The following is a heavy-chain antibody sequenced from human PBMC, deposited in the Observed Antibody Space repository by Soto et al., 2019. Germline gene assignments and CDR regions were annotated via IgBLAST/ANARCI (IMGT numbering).Heavy chain of an antibody. J-gene: IGHJ4*02. Sequence: QVQLVESGGGVVQPGRSLRLSCAASGFTFSSYAMHWVRQAPGKGLEWVAVISYDGSNKYYADSVKGRFTISRDNSKNTLYLQMNSLRAEDTAVYYCARDSGSGSYYGGYYFDYWGQGTLVTVSS. V-gene: IGHV3-30-3*01. CDR1: GFTFSSYA. CDR3: ARDSGSGSYYGGYYFDY. CDR2: ISYDGSNK. D-gene: IGHD1-26*01.